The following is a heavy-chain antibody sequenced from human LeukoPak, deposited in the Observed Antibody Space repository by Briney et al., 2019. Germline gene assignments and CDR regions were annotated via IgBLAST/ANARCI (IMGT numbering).Heavy chain of an antibody. D-gene: IGHD3-10*01. J-gene: IGHJ4*02. Sequence: GGSLRLSCAATGFTFSNYAIHWGRQAPGKGLEWVAFISDDGSRQHYADSVKGRFTMARDNSKNTLNLQLTSMTAEVTAVYYCVKDRTGTYTLDYWGQGTLVTVSS. CDR2: ISDDGSRQ. CDR1: GFTFSNYA. V-gene: IGHV3-30-3*01. CDR3: VKDRTGTYTLDY.